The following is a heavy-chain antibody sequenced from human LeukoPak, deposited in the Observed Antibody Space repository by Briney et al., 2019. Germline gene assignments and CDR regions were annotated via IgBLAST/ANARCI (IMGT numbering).Heavy chain of an antibody. Sequence: TPSETLSLTCTVSGGSISSSSYYGVWIRQPPGKGLEWIGSIYYSGSTYYNPSLKSRVTISVDTSKNHFSLTLSSVPAAATAVYYCARHRSCSGGSCYSQWFDPWGQGTLVTVSS. J-gene: IGHJ5*02. CDR2: IYYSGST. V-gene: IGHV4-39*01. D-gene: IGHD2-15*01. CDR1: GGSISSSSYY. CDR3: ARHRSCSGGSCYSQWFDP.